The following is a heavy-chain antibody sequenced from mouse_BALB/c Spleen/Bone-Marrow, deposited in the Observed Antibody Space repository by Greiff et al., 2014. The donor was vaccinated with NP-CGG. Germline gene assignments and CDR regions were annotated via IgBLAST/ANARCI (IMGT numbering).Heavy chain of an antibody. D-gene: IGHD4-1*01. J-gene: IGHJ2*01. V-gene: IGHV14-1*02. CDR3: ARGAWARGYFDY. Sequence: VQLQQSGAELVRPGALVKLSCKASGFNIKDYYLHWVKQGPEQGLEWIEWIDPEKGNTKYDPKFQGKASIIADTSSNTAYLQLSSLTPEDTAVYYCARGAWARGYFDYWGQGTTLTVSS. CDR2: IDPEKGNT. CDR1: GFNIKDYY.